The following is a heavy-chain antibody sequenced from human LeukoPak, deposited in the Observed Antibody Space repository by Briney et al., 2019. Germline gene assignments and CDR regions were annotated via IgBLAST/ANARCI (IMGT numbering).Heavy chain of an antibody. CDR1: GGSISSGSYY. D-gene: IGHD3-10*01. CDR3: VIRGHAFDI. Sequence: SETLSLTCTVSGGSISSGSYYWSWIRQPAGKGLEWIGRIYTSGSTNYNPSLKSRVTISVDTSKNQFSLKLSSVTAADTAVYYCVIRGHAFDIWGQGTMVTVSS. J-gene: IGHJ3*02. V-gene: IGHV4-61*02. CDR2: IYTSGST.